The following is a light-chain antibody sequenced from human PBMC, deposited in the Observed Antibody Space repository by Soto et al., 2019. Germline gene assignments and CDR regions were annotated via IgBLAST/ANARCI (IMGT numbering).Light chain of an antibody. J-gene: IGLJ2*01. CDR3: CSYAGRNTYVI. CDR1: SSDVGSYDL. CDR2: EGS. Sequence: QSVLTQPASVSGSPGQSITISCSGTSSDVGSYDLVSWYQHHPDTAPKLMIYEGSKRPSGVSNRFSGSKSGNTASLTISGLQAEDEADYYCCSYAGRNTYVIFGGGTKLTVL. V-gene: IGLV2-23*01.